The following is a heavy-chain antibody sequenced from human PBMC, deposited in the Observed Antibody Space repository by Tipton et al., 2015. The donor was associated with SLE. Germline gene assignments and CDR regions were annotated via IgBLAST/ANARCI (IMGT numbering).Heavy chain of an antibody. CDR3: ARAEMTTEVSVFYFYLDV. J-gene: IGHJ6*03. D-gene: IGHD5-24*01. CDR2: IIPLLGT. CDR1: GGNFGGST. V-gene: IGHV1-69*16. Sequence: QLVQSGAEVKGPGSSVKVSCKASGGNFGGSTITWVRQAPGQGLECLGFIIPLLGTKYAQKFQGRVTITTDESTSTAYMELSSLASEDTAVYYCARAEMTTEVSVFYFYLDVWGKGTTVTVSS.